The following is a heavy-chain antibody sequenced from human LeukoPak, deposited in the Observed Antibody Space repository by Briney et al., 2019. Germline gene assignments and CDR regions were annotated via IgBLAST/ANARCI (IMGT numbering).Heavy chain of an antibody. CDR1: GFTLSSSW. Sequence: GGSMSLSCVGSGFTLSSSWLNWFRQAPGKGLEWVANIKPDGSEYYYVDSVKGRFTISRDNAQNSLYLQMNSLRADDTAVYYCARDVFRSFDYWGQGTLVTVSS. J-gene: IGHJ4*02. CDR2: IKPDGSEY. CDR3: ARDVFRSFDY. V-gene: IGHV3-7*01.